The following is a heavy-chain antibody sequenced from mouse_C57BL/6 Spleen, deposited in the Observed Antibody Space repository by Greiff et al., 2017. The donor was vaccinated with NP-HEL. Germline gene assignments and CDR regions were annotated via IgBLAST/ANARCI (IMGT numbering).Heavy chain of an antibody. D-gene: IGHD2-3*01. CDR1: GYAFSSSW. J-gene: IGHJ3*01. V-gene: IGHV1-82*01. Sequence: QVQLQQSGPELVKPGASVKISCKASGYAFSSSWMNWVKQRPGKGLEWIGRIYPGGGDTNYNGKLKGKATLTADNSYSTAYLQLSSLTSEDSAVYFCAREDDGPSFADWGQGTLVTVSA. CDR3: AREDDGPSFAD. CDR2: IYPGGGDT.